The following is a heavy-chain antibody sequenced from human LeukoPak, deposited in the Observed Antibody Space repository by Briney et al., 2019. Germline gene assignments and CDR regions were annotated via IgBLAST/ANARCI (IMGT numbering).Heavy chain of an antibody. CDR2: ISYDGSNK. V-gene: IGHV3-30*04. CDR1: GFTFSNYA. Sequence: GGSLRLSCAASGFTFSNYAMHWVRQAPGKGLEWVAVISYDGSNKYYTDSVKGRFTISGDSSKNTLYLQMNSLRPEDTAVYYCAREPTYSSSWHTSCDYWGQGTLVTVSS. CDR3: AREPTYSSSWHTSCDY. D-gene: IGHD6-13*01. J-gene: IGHJ4*02.